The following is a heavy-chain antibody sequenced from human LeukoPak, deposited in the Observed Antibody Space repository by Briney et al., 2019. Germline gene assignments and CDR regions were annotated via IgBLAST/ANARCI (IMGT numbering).Heavy chain of an antibody. J-gene: IGHJ4*02. V-gene: IGHV4-4*07. CDR3: ARDGAATFSDY. CDR2: LYASGST. CDR1: GGSISNYY. D-gene: IGHD1-26*01. Sequence: SETLSLTCTVSGGSISNYYLSWTRQPAGKGLEYIGRLYASGSTDYSPSLRSQLTMSLDTSKNQFSLKLTSVTAADTAIYYCARDGAATFSDYWGQGALVTVSS.